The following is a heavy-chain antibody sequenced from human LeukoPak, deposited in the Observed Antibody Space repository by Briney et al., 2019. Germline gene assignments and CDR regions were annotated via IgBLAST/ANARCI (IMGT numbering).Heavy chain of an antibody. V-gene: IGHV3-30-3*01. CDR3: ARNPYGDYYFDY. CDR2: ISYDGSNK. D-gene: IGHD4-17*01. J-gene: IGHJ4*02. CDR1: GLTFGSYA. Sequence: GRSLRLSCAASGLTFGSYAMHWVRQAPGKGLEWVAVISYDGSNKYYADSVKGRFTISRDNSKNTLYLQMNSLRAEDTAVYYCARNPYGDYYFDYWGQGTLVTVSS.